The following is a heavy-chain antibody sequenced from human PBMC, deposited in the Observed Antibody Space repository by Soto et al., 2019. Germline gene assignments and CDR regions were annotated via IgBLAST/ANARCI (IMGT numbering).Heavy chain of an antibody. CDR2: MNPNSGDT. CDR3: ARGPRNWGVDY. CDR1: GYTFTSYD. V-gene: IGHV1-8*01. D-gene: IGHD7-27*01. Sequence: QVQLVQSGAEVKKPGASVKVSCKAAGYTFTSYDINWMRQATEQGFEWMGWMNPNSGDTGYAQKFQGRVTMTRDTSISTAFMELSSLRSEDTAVYYCARGPRNWGVDYWGQGTPVTVSS. J-gene: IGHJ4*02.